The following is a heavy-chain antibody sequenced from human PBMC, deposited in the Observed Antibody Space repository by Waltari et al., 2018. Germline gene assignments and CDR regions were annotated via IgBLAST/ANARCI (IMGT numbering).Heavy chain of an antibody. CDR2: IYTSGST. V-gene: IGHV4-4*07. CDR1: GGSISSYY. Sequence: QVQLQESGPGLVKPSETLSLTCTVSGGSISSYYWSWIRQPAGKGLEWIGRIYTSGSTNSNPSLKSRVTMSVDTSKNQFSLKLSSVTAADTAVYYCARDYYDFWSGSALSAFDIWGQGTMVTVSS. D-gene: IGHD3-3*01. J-gene: IGHJ3*02. CDR3: ARDYYDFWSGSALSAFDI.